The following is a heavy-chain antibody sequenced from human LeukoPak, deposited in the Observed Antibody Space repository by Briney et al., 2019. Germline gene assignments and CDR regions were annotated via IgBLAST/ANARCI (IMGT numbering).Heavy chain of an antibody. V-gene: IGHV3-53*01. D-gene: IGHD6-6*01. CDR2: IYTGVST. J-gene: IGHJ6*03. CDR3: ARVRPHPIIDV. CDR1: GFTVSSNY. Sequence: GGSLRLSCAASGFTVSSNYMSWVRQAPGKGLEWVSVIYTGVSTYYADSVKGRFAISRDNSKNTLYLQMNSLRAEDTAAYYCARVRPHPIIDVWGKGTTVTVSS.